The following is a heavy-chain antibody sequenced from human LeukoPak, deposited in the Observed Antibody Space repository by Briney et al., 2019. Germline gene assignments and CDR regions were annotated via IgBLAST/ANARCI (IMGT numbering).Heavy chain of an antibody. CDR1: GGSISSGSYY. Sequence: SETLSLTCTVSGGSISSGSYYWSWIRQPAGKGLEWIGRVYTSGSTNYNPSLKSRVTISVDTSKNQFSLKLSSVTAADTAVYYCARERSSSWYASSPFDYWGQGTLVTVSS. D-gene: IGHD6-13*01. J-gene: IGHJ4*02. CDR2: VYTSGST. V-gene: IGHV4-61*02. CDR3: ARERSSSWYASSPFDY.